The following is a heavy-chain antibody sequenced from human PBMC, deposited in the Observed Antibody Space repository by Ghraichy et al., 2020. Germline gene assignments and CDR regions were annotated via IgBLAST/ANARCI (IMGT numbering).Heavy chain of an antibody. V-gene: IGHV3-49*03. CDR1: GFTFGDYA. D-gene: IGHD3-10*01. CDR3: TRSSSGSGSYYPSRI. Sequence: GGSLRLSCTASGFTFGDYAMSWFRQAPGKGLEWVGFIRSKAYGGTTKYAASVKGRFTISRDDSKSIAYLQMNSLKTEDTAVYYCTRSSSGSGSYYPSRIWGQGTLVTVSS. J-gene: IGHJ4*02. CDR2: IRSKAYGGTT.